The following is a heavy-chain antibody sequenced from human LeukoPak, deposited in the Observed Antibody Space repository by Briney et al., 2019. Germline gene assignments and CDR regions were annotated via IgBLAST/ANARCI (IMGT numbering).Heavy chain of an antibody. CDR1: GFTFSSYG. V-gene: IGHV3-30*02. J-gene: IGHJ4*02. Sequence: PGGSLRLSCAASGFTFSSYGMHWVRQAPGKGLEGVAFIRYDGSNKYYADSVKGRFTISRDNSKNTLYLQMNSLRAEDTAVYYCAKAVYCSGGSCYEYYFDYWGQGTLVTVSS. CDR3: AKAVYCSGGSCYEYYFDY. D-gene: IGHD2-15*01. CDR2: IRYDGSNK.